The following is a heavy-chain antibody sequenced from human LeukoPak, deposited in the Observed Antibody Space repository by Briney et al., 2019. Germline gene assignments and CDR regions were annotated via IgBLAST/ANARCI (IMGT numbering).Heavy chain of an antibody. J-gene: IGHJ5*02. CDR2: IYHSGST. V-gene: IGHV4-30-2*02. CDR3: ARLRFLDLYWFDP. D-gene: IGHD3-3*01. Sequence: SQTLSLTCTVSGGSINSGGYYWTWIRQPPGMGLEWIGYIYHSGSTSYNPSLKSRVTISVDTFKNQFSLKLSSVTAADTAVYYCARLRFLDLYWFDPWGQGTLVTVSS. CDR1: GGSINSGGYY.